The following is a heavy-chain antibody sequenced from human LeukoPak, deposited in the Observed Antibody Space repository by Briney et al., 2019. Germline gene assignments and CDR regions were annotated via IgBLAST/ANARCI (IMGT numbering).Heavy chain of an antibody. CDR1: GGSISSYY. D-gene: IGHD1-26*01. CDR3: ARATSGSYSV. Sequence: NPSETLSLTCTVSGGSISSYYWSWIRQPPGKGLEWIGYIYYSGSTNYNPSLKSRVTISVDTSKNQFSLKLSSVTAADTAVYYCARATSGSYSVWGQGTLVTVSS. J-gene: IGHJ4*02. V-gene: IGHV4-59*01. CDR2: IYYSGST.